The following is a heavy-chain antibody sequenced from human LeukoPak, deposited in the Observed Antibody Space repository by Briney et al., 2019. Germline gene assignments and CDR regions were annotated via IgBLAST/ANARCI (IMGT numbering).Heavy chain of an antibody. Sequence: PSETLSLTCTVSGGSISSYYWSWIRQPAGKGLEWIGRIYTSGSTNYNPSPKSRVTMSVDTSKNQFSLKLSSVTAADTAVYYCAREVVGARYYYYYYMDVWGKGTTVTVSS. J-gene: IGHJ6*03. CDR3: AREVVGARYYYYYYMDV. V-gene: IGHV4-4*07. CDR2: IYTSGST. CDR1: GGSISSYY. D-gene: IGHD1-26*01.